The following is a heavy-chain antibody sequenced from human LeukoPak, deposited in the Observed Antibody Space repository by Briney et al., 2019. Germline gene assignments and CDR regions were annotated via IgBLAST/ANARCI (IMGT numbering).Heavy chain of an antibody. Sequence: SETLSLTCAVYGGSFSDYYWGWIRQPPGKGLEWIGSIYYGGTTYYNPSLKSRVTISVDTSKNQFSLKVTSVTAADTAVYYCARDPSSSSDSDYWGQGTLVTVSS. V-gene: IGHV4-34*01. CDR3: ARDPSSSSDSDY. CDR1: GGSFSDYY. CDR2: IYYGGTT. J-gene: IGHJ4*02. D-gene: IGHD6-6*01.